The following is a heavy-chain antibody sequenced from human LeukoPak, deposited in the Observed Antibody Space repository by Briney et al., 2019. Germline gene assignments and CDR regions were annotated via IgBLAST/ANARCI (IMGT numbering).Heavy chain of an antibody. Sequence: PSVTLSLTCTVSGVSISCDYRGWLRQPPRKGLEWDRYLYYSRSTNYHPSLKSRVTISVDTSKNQFSLKLSSVTAADTAVYYCARGDITLGTVTTSGNAFDIWGQGTMVTVSS. CDR2: LYYSRST. V-gene: IGHV4-59*01. CDR3: ARGDITLGTVTTSGNAFDI. J-gene: IGHJ3*02. CDR1: GVSISCDY. D-gene: IGHD4-11*01.